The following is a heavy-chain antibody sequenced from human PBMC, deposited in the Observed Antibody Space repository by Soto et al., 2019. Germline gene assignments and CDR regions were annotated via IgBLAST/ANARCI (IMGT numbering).Heavy chain of an antibody. V-gene: IGHV3-33*01. Sequence: QVQLVESGGGVVQPGRSLRLSCAASGFTFSSYGMHWVRQAPGKGLEWVAVIWYDGSNKYYADSVKGRFTISRDNSKNTLYLQMNSLRAEDTAVYYCARDLRFEAPVGYYYYYGMDVWGQGTTVTVSS. J-gene: IGHJ6*02. D-gene: IGHD3-10*01. CDR2: IWYDGSNK. CDR1: GFTFSSYG. CDR3: ARDLRFEAPVGYYYYYGMDV.